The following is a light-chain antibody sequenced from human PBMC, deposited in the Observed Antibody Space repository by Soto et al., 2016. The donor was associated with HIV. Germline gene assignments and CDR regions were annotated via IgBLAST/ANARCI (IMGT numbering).Light chain of an antibody. J-gene: IGLJ1*01. CDR3: QVWDIKDYI. Sequence: SYELTQPLSVSVYPGQTASITCSGANLWDKYVFWYQQKPGQPPLLVIQENNRRPSGVPERFSGSNSWGTATLTITGTQAMDEADYYCQVWDIKDYIFGPGTKVTVL. V-gene: IGLV3-1*01. CDR2: ENN. CDR1: NLWDKY.